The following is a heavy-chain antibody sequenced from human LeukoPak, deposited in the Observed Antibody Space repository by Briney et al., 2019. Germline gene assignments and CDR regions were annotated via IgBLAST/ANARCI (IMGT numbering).Heavy chain of an antibody. CDR3: ARANTPLLYDFWSGYSGGTLDY. CDR2: INPNSGGT. V-gene: IGHV1-2*04. J-gene: IGHJ4*02. CDR1: GYTFTCYY. Sequence: ASVKVSCKASGYTFTCYYMHWVRQAPGQGLEWMGWINPNSGGTNYAQKLQAWVTMTRDTSISTAYMELSRLRADDTAVYYCARANTPLLYDFWSGYSGGTLDYWGQGTLVTVSS. D-gene: IGHD3-3*01.